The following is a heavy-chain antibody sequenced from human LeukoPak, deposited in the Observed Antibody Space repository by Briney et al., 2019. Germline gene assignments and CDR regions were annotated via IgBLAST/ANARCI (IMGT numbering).Heavy chain of an antibody. J-gene: IGHJ4*02. D-gene: IGHD4-23*01. Sequence: GGSLRLSCAASGFTVSSNYMSWVRQAPGKRLEWVSAISGSGGSTYYADSVKGRFTISRDNSKNTLFLQMNSLRAEDTAVYYCAKLLGGNKNFDYWGQGTLVTVSS. CDR2: ISGSGGST. CDR1: GFTVSSNY. V-gene: IGHV3-23*01. CDR3: AKLLGGNKNFDY.